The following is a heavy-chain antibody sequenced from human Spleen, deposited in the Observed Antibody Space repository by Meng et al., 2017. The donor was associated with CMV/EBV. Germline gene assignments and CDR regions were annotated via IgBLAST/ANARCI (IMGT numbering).Heavy chain of an antibody. CDR3: AKAIEARPAGHFDY. J-gene: IGHJ4*02. CDR1: GFTFSSYA. Sequence: SGFTFSSYAMTWVRQAPGKGLEWVSAISASGDRTYYTDSVKGRFITSRDNSKSTVYLQMNSPRAEDTATYYCAKAIEARPAGHFDYWGQGTLVTVSS. V-gene: IGHV3-23*01. CDR2: ISASGDRT. D-gene: IGHD6-6*01.